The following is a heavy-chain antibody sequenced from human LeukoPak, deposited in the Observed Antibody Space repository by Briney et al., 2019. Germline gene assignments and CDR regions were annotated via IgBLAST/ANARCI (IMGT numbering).Heavy chain of an antibody. CDR3: ARGGPPYDFWSGPRFDY. J-gene: IGHJ4*02. CDR2: ISSSGSAK. D-gene: IGHD3-3*01. CDR1: GSTFTSYT. V-gene: IGHV3-48*01. Sequence: GGSLRLSCVASGSTFTSYTMNWVRQAPGKGLEWVSYISSSGSAKYYADSVKGRFTISRDNAKNSLYLQMNSLRAEDTAVYYCARGGPPYDFWSGPRFDYWGQGTLVTVSS.